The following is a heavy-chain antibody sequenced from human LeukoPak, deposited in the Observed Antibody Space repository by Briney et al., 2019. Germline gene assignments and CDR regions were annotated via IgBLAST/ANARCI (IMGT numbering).Heavy chain of an antibody. V-gene: IGHV1-18*01. CDR3: AREVTVLLWFGDASNTPYYYYYMDV. CDR2: ISAYNGNT. CDR1: GYTFTSYG. D-gene: IGHD3-10*01. Sequence: GASVKVSCKASGYTFTSYGISWVRQAPGQGLEWMGWISAYNGNTNYAQKLQGRVTMTTDTSTSTAYMELRSLRSDDTAVYYCAREVTVLLWFGDASNTPYYYYYMDVWGKGTTVTISS. J-gene: IGHJ6*03.